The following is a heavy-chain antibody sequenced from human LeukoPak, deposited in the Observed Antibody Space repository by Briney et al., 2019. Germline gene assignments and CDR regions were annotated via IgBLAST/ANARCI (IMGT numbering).Heavy chain of an antibody. J-gene: IGHJ4*02. CDR1: GGSINSDY. D-gene: IGHD6-13*01. CDR2: IYYSGST. V-gene: IGHV4-59*01. Sequence: SETLSLTCSVSGGSINSDYWSWVRQPPWKGLEWIAYIYYSGSTNYNPSLKSRVTISVDTSKNQFSLKLSSVTAADTAVYYCAREGYSSSTEFDYWGQGTLVTVSS. CDR3: AREGYSSSTEFDY.